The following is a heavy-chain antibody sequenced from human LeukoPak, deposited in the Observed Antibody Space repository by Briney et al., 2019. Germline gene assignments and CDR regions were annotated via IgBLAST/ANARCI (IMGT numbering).Heavy chain of an antibody. J-gene: IGHJ4*02. CDR2: IKQDGSEM. CDR1: GFSFYHYW. CDR3: AVNVPPDY. V-gene: IGHV3-7*01. D-gene: IGHD2-2*01. Sequence: PGGSLRLSCAASGFSFYHYWMTWVRQAPGKGLEWVANIKQDGSEMYYVDSAKGRFTISRDNAKNSLYLQMNSLRPEDTAVYYCAVNVPPDYWGQGTLVTVSS.